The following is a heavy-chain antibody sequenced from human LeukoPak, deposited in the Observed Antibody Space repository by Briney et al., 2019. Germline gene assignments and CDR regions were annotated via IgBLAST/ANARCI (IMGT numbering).Heavy chain of an antibody. D-gene: IGHD3-22*01. CDR1: GGSISGYY. CDR3: ARVLTYYSDYSSYRRPPADYGMDV. V-gene: IGHV4-59*01. Sequence: SETLSLTCTVSGGSISGYYWSWIRQPPGKGLECIGYIYYIGSTNYNPSLKSRVTISVDTSKNQFSLKLSSVTAADTAVYYCARVLTYYSDYSSYRRPPADYGMDVWGQGTTVTVSS. CDR2: IYYIGST. J-gene: IGHJ6*02.